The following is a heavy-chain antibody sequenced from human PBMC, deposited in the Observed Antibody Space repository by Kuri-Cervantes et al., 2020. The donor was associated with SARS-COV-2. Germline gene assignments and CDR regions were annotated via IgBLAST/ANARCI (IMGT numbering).Heavy chain of an antibody. V-gene: IGHV4-38-2*02. CDR2: IYHSGST. CDR1: GYSISSGYY. J-gene: IGHJ5*02. Sequence: SETLSLTCTVSGYSISSGYYWGWIRQPPGKGLEWIGSIYHSGSTYYNPSLKSRVTISVDTSKNQFSRKLSSVTAADTAVYYCARVVTNPLDYDSSGSTFDPWGQGTLVTVSS. CDR3: ARVVTNPLDYDSSGSTFDP. D-gene: IGHD3-22*01.